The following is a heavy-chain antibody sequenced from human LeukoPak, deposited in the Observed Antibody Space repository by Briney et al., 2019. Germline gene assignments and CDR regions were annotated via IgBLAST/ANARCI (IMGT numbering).Heavy chain of an antibody. V-gene: IGHV3-30*04. Sequence: GGSLRLSCAASGFTFSSYAMHWVRQAPGKGLEWVAVISYDGSNKYYADSVKGRFTISRDNSKNTLYLQMNSLRAEDTAVYYCARDREVGATGYYFDYWGQGTLVTVPS. CDR3: ARDREVGATGYYFDY. CDR1: GFTFSSYA. J-gene: IGHJ4*02. CDR2: ISYDGSNK. D-gene: IGHD1-26*01.